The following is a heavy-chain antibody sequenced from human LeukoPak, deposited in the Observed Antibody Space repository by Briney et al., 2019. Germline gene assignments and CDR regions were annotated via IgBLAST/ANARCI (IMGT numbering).Heavy chain of an antibody. J-gene: IGHJ3*02. CDR2: IKADGSEK. CDR1: GFTLSTSW. D-gene: IGHD7-27*01. V-gene: IGHV3-7*01. Sequence: GGSLGLSCAASGFTLSTSWMTWVRQAPGKGLEWVANIKADGSEKYYVDSVRGRFTISRDNAKNSLSLQMNSLRADDTAVYYCARHWEWAFDIWGQGTMVTVSS. CDR3: ARHWEWAFDI.